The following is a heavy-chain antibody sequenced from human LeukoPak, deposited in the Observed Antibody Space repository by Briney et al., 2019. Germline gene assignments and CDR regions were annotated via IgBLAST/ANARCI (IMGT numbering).Heavy chain of an antibody. Sequence: GGSLRLSCAASGVTFRDYYITWIRQAPGKCLEWVSYISASGDTIYYGDSVRGRFTISRYNAKNLLYLDMNTLKAEDTAVYYCARDPSGEILSGFDYWGQGTLVTVSS. CDR2: ISASGDTI. J-gene: IGHJ4*02. CDR1: GVTFRDYY. V-gene: IGHV3-11*04. CDR3: ARDPSGEILSGFDY. D-gene: IGHD3-10*01.